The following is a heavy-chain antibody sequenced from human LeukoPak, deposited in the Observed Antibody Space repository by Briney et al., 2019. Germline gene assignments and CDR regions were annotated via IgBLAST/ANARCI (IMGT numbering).Heavy chain of an antibody. CDR2: IYPLDSDA. Sequence: GESLKISCKGSGDTFTNYWIAWVRQMPGKGLDWMGVIYPLDSDARYSPSFQGQVTISADKSISTVYLQWSTLKASDTAMYYCARLEGNAFLDYWGQGTLVTVSS. J-gene: IGHJ4*02. CDR1: GDTFTNYW. D-gene: IGHD4-23*01. V-gene: IGHV5-51*01. CDR3: ARLEGNAFLDY.